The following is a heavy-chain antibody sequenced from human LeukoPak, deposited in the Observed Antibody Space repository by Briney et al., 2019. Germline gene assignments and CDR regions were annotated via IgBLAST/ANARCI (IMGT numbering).Heavy chain of an antibody. V-gene: IGHV1-2*02. Sequence: ASVQVSCKASGYTFTDYYIHWVRQAPGRGLESMGWINPKSGGTTYAQKFQGRVTMTRDTSISTAYMELGRLTSDDTAVYYCARGHNSYSSNSFDPWGQGTLVTVSS. CDR1: GYTFTDYY. CDR3: ARGHNSYSSNSFDP. D-gene: IGHD3-16*01. CDR2: INPKSGGT. J-gene: IGHJ5*02.